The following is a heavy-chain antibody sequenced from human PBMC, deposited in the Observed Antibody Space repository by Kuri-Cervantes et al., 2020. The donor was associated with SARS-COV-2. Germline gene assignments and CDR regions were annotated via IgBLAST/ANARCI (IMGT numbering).Heavy chain of an antibody. CDR1: GFTFSSFA. V-gene: IGHV3-23*01. CDR2: ITDEGADT. J-gene: IGHJ6*02. D-gene: IGHD3-3*01. Sequence: GESLKISCAGSGFTFSSFAMAWVRQAPGKGLEWISDITDEGADTYFADSVKGRFTISRDNSKYSLTLQMSSLRAEDTAVYYCAKGPYYDFWSGYYTTGLFDYYGMDVWGQGTTVTVSS. CDR3: AKGPYYDFWSGYYTTGLFDYYGMDV.